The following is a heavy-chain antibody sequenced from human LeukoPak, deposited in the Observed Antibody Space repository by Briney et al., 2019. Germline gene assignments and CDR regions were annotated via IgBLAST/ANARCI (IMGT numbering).Heavy chain of an antibody. Sequence: ASVKVSCKASGGTFSSYAISWVRQAPGQGLEWMGGIIPIFGTANYAQKFQGRVTITADKSTSTAYMELSSLRSEDTAVYYCARSTRHTVRGVIDAFDIWGQGTMVTVSS. J-gene: IGHJ3*02. CDR3: ARSTRHTVRGVIDAFDI. V-gene: IGHV1-69*06. CDR2: IIPIFGTA. D-gene: IGHD3-10*01. CDR1: GGTFSSYA.